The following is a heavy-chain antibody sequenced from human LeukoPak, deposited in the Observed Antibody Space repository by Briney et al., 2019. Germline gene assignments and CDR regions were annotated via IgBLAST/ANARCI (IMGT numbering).Heavy chain of an antibody. CDR1: GGSISSSSYY. V-gene: IGHV4-39*01. Sequence: SETLSLTCTVSGGSISSSSYYWGWIRQPPGKGLEWIGSFYYSGSTYYNPSLKSRVTISVDTSKNQFSLKLSSVTAADTAVYYCANSQAGWFDPWGQGTLVTVSS. J-gene: IGHJ5*02. CDR3: ANSQAGWFDP. D-gene: IGHD6-25*01. CDR2: FYYSGST.